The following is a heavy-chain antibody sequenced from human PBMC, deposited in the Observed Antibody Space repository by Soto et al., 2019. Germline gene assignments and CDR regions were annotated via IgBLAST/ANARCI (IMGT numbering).Heavy chain of an antibody. CDR1: GYSFTSYW. CDR3: STHGRSSSGHHGYYYYGIDV. D-gene: IGHD6-6*01. CDR2: IYPGDSDT. V-gene: IGHV5-51*01. J-gene: IGHJ6*02. Sequence: GESLKISCKGSGYSFTSYWIGWVRQMPGKGLEWMGIIYPGDSDTRYSPSFQGQVTISADKSISTAYLQWSSLKASDTAMYYCSTHGRSSSGHHGYYYYGIDVWGQGTPVTVSS.